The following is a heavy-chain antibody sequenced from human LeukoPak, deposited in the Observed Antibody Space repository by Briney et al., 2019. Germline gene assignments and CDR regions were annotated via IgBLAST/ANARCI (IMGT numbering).Heavy chain of an antibody. J-gene: IGHJ4*02. Sequence: SETLSLTCTVSGGSISSSSYYWGWIRQPPGTGLEWIGSIYYSGSTYYNPSLKSRVTISVDTSKNRFSLKLSSVTAADTAVYYCARRQIKTTHFDYWGQGTLVTVSS. CDR2: IYYSGST. CDR1: GGSISSSSYY. D-gene: IGHD4-17*01. V-gene: IGHV4-39*01. CDR3: ARRQIKTTHFDY.